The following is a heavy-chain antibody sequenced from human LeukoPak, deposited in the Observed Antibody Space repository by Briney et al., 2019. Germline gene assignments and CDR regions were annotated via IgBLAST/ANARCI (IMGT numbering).Heavy chain of an antibody. CDR3: ARRGSPWNDGDAFDI. CDR2: IYYSGST. V-gene: IGHV4-59*08. CDR1: GGSISSYY. D-gene: IGHD1-1*01. Sequence: SETLSLTCTVSGGSISSYYWSWIRQPPGKGLEWIGYIYYSGSTNYNPSLKSRVTISVDTSKNQFSLKLSSVTAADTAVYYCARRGSPWNDGDAFDIRGQGTMVTVSS. J-gene: IGHJ3*02.